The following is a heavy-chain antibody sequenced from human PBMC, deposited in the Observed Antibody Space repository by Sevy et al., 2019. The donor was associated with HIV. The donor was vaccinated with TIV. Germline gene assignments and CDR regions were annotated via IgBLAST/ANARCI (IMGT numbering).Heavy chain of an antibody. J-gene: IGHJ4*02. Sequence: GGSLRLSCAASGFTFSSYAMSWVRQAPGKGLEWVSATSGSGGSTYYADSVRGRFTISRDNSKNKLYLQMNSLRAEDTAIYYCASTIDYDSSGYYYNFDYWGQGTLVTVSS. CDR1: GFTFSSYA. D-gene: IGHD3-22*01. CDR3: ASTIDYDSSGYYYNFDY. CDR2: TSGSGGST. V-gene: IGHV3-23*01.